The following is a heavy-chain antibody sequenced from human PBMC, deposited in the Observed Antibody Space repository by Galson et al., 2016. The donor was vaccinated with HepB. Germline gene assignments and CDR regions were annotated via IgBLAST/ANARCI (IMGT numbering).Heavy chain of an antibody. V-gene: IGHV5-10-1*01. CDR1: GSSFTFYW. Sequence: SGAEVKKPGESLRISCKASGSSFTFYWINWVRKMPGKGLQWMGRIDPSDSYTNYNPSFQGHVTFSVDKSTSTAYLQWSSLRPSDTAMYYCAAPHRSSGYYSPGDFWGQGTLVTVSS. J-gene: IGHJ4*02. D-gene: IGHD3-22*01. CDR3: AAPHRSSGYYSPGDF. CDR2: IDPSDSYT.